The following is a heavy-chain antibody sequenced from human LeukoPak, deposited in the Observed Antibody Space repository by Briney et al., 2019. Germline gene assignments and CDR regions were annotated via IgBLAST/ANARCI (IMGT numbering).Heavy chain of an antibody. J-gene: IGHJ5*02. CDR3: ARAGSLGDYDFWSGYPYNWFDP. D-gene: IGHD3-3*01. CDR2: ISSSSSYI. V-gene: IGHV3-21*01. Sequence: GGSLRLSCAASGFTFSSYSMNWVRQAPGKGLEWVSSISSSSSYIYYADSVKGRFTISRDNAKNSLYLQMNSLRAEDTAVYYCARAGSLGDYDFWSGYPYNWFDPWGQGTLVTVSS. CDR1: GFTFSSYS.